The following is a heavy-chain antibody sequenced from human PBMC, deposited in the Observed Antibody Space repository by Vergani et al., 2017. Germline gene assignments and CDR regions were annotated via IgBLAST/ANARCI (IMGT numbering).Heavy chain of an antibody. J-gene: IGHJ4*02. CDR1: GFTFTNFA. V-gene: IGHV3-23*01. CDR2: ISGSGGFT. D-gene: IGHD3-22*01. Sequence: EVQLLESGGNLVQPGGSLRLSCAASGFTFTNFAMTWVRQAPGEGLEWVSGISGSGGFTYYADSVKGRFTISSDNSKNTMFLQMNNLRAEDTAVYYCAKDNVPGYYDSSCYCDYWGQGTLVTVSS. CDR3: AKDNVPGYYDSSCYCDY.